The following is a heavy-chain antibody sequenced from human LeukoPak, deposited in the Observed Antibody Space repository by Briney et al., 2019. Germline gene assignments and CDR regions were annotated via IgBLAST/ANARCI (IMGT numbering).Heavy chain of an antibody. Sequence: GGSLRLSCAESGYDFTLYDMHWVRQAPGKGLEWVSSISSSSSYIYYADSAKGRFTISRDNAKNSLYLQMNSLRAEDTAVYYCARDSAFRYSSSSDAFDIWGQGTMVTVSS. CDR2: ISSSSSYI. D-gene: IGHD6-13*01. CDR1: GYDFTLYD. V-gene: IGHV3-21*01. J-gene: IGHJ3*02. CDR3: ARDSAFRYSSSSDAFDI.